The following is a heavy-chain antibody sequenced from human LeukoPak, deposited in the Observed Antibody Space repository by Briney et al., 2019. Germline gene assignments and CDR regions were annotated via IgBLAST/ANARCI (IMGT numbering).Heavy chain of an antibody. J-gene: IGHJ6*03. CDR3: ARIAGYCSGGSCHYYYMDV. Sequence: RSSGPTLVNPTQTLTLTCTFSGFSLSTSGMWVSWIRQPPGKALEWLARIDWDDDKYYSTSLKTRLTISKDTSKNQVVLTMTNMDPVDTATYYCARIAGYCSGGSCHYYYMDVWGKGTTVTVSS. CDR1: GFSLSTSGMW. V-gene: IGHV2-70*11. D-gene: IGHD2-15*01. CDR2: IDWDDDK.